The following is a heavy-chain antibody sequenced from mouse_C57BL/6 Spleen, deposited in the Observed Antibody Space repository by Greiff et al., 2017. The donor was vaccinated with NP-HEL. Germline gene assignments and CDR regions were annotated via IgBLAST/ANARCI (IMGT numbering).Heavy chain of an antibody. J-gene: IGHJ3*01. Sequence: QVHVKQPGTELVKPGASVKLSCKASGYTFTSYWMHWVKQRPGQGLEWIGNINPSNGGTNYNEKFKSKATLTVDKSSSTAYMQLSSLTSEDSAVYYCARCDYYGSSYGFAYWGQGTLVTVSA. D-gene: IGHD1-1*01. CDR2: INPSNGGT. CDR3: ARCDYYGSSYGFAY. V-gene: IGHV1-53*01. CDR1: GYTFTSYW.